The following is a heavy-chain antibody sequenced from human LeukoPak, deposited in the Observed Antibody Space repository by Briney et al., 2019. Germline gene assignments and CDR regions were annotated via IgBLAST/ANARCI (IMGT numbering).Heavy chain of an antibody. CDR3: ARSRGYDTRDFDY. D-gene: IGHD5-12*01. Sequence: GGSLRLSCAASGVSFSSYHMHWVRQAPGKGLEYVSGISSSGGSTYYANSVKGRFTISRDNSKNTLYLQMGSLRAEDMAVYYCARSRGYDTRDFDYWGQGTLVTVSS. V-gene: IGHV3-64*01. CDR1: GVSFSSYH. J-gene: IGHJ4*02. CDR2: ISSSGGST.